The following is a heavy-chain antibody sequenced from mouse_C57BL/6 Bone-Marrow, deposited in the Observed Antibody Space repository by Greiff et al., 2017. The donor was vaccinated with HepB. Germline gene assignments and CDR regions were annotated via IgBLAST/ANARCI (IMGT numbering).Heavy chain of an antibody. V-gene: IGHV1-81*01. J-gene: IGHJ3*01. CDR1: GYTFTSYG. Sequence: VKLVESGAELARPGASVKLSCKASGYTFTSYGISWVKQRTGQGLEWIGEIYPRSGNTYYNEKFKGKATLTADKSSSTAYMELRSLTSEDSAVYFCARDGDYDAAYWGQGTLVTVSA. CDR3: ARDGDYDAAY. D-gene: IGHD2-4*01. CDR2: IYPRSGNT.